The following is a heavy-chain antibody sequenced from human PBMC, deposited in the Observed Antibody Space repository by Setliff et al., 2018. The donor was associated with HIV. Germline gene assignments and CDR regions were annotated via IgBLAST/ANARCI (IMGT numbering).Heavy chain of an antibody. CDR1: GQFISDGYY. Sequence: PSETLSLTCTVSGQFISDGYYWGWIRQPPGKGLEWIGSVYHSGKTYYNPSLKSRVTMSADTSKNQISLMLRSMTAADTAVYYCANHDFGGGSCFDPWGQGSLVTVSS. J-gene: IGHJ5*02. CDR3: ANHDFGGGSCFDP. V-gene: IGHV4-38-2*02. CDR2: VYHSGKT. D-gene: IGHD3-16*01.